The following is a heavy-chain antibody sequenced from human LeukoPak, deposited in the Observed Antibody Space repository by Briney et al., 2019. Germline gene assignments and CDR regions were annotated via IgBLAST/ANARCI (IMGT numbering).Heavy chain of an antibody. CDR2: IYSSGST. D-gene: IGHD3-3*01. CDR1: GGSISSNY. J-gene: IGHJ5*02. Sequence: SETLSLTCTVSGGSISSNYWSWIRQPPGKGLEWIGYIYSSGSTNYNPSLKSRVTISVDTSKNQLSLKLSSATAADTAVYYCARDFGRGYNWFDPWGQGTPVTVPS. V-gene: IGHV4-59*01. CDR3: ARDFGRGYNWFDP.